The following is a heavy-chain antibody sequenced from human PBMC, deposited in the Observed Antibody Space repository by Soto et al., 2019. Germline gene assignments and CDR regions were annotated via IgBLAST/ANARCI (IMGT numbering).Heavy chain of an antibody. V-gene: IGHV3-23*01. D-gene: IGHD2-21*02. CDR3: AKGGDYDLDFDS. J-gene: IGHJ4*02. Sequence: EVQLLESGGGLVQPGGSLGLSCAASGFNVRSTAMSWVRQPPGKGLEWVSAISGAGDSPFYADSVKGRFTISRDNSKNMLYLYINSLRAEDTAMYYCAKGGDYDLDFDSWGQGTPVTVSS. CDR1: GFNVRSTA. CDR2: ISGAGDSP.